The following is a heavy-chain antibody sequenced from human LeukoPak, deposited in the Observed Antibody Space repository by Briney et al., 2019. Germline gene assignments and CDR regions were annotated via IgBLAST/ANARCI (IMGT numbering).Heavy chain of an antibody. CDR1: GFTFSSYW. CDR3: ARETLSPTSYDLNWFDP. J-gene: IGHJ5*02. V-gene: IGHV3-74*01. Sequence: GGSLRLSCAASGFTFSSYWMHWVRQAPGKGLVWVSRINSDGSSTSYADSVKGRFTISRDNAKNTLYLRMNSLRAEDTAVYYCARETLSPTSYDLNWFDPWGQGTLVTVSS. CDR2: INSDGSST. D-gene: IGHD2-2*01.